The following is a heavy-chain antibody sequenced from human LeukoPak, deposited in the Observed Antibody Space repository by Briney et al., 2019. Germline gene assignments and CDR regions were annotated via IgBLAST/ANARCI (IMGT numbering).Heavy chain of an antibody. D-gene: IGHD3-3*01. J-gene: IGHJ5*02. Sequence: SETLSLTCSVSGGSISSYYWSWIRQPPGKGLEWIGFISYSGSTNYNPSLKSRVTISVDTSKNQFSLKLNSVTAADTAVYYCARLVDWSGYYRFDPWGQGTLVTVSS. CDR3: ARLVDWSGYYRFDP. CDR1: GGSISSYY. CDR2: ISYSGST. V-gene: IGHV4-59*08.